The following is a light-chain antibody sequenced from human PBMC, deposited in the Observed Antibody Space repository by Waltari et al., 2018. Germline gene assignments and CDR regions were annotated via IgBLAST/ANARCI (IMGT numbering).Light chain of an antibody. V-gene: IGLV1-47*01. CDR3: ASWDDSHYV. Sequence: QSVLTQPPSASGTPGQRVSISCSGSNSNLGSNYLYWYQQPPGMAPNLLIHRKNQRPSGVPDRFSGSKYGTSASLAISGLRSEDEAVYYCASWDDSHYVFGPGTKVTVL. CDR1: NSNLGSNY. J-gene: IGLJ1*01. CDR2: RKN.